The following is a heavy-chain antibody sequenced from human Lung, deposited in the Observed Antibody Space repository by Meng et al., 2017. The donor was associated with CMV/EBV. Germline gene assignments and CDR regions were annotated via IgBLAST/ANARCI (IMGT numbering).Heavy chain of an antibody. CDR1: GYTXTSYD. V-gene: IGHV1-8*01. J-gene: IGHJ6*02. CDR2: MNPNSGNT. D-gene: IGHD3-3*01. CDR3: ARCYDFWSGYYSQDHYYYYGMDV. Sequence: ASXXVSXKASGYTXTSYDINWVRQATGLGLEWMGWMNPNSGNTGYAQKFQGRVTMTRNTSISTAYMELSSLRSEDTAVYYCARCYDFWSGYYSQDHYYYYGMDVXGQGXTVTVSS.